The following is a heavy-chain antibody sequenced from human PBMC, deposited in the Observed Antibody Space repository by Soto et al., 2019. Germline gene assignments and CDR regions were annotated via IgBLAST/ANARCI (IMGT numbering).Heavy chain of an antibody. D-gene: IGHD3-3*01. CDR1: GGSFSGYY. J-gene: IGHJ4*02. CDR2: INHSGST. Sequence: SETLSLTCAVYGGSFSGYYWSWIRQPPGKGLEWIGEINHSGSTNYNPSLKSRVTISVDTSKNQFSLKLSSVTAADTAVYYCARQSYDCWSGYYPNAGRYHFDYWGQRTLVSVSS. V-gene: IGHV4-34*01. CDR3: ARQSYDCWSGYYPNAGRYHFDY.